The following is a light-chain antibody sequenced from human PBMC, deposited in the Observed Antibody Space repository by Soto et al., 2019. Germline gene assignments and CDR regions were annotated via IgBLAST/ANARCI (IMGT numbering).Light chain of an antibody. CDR2: HAS. Sequence: EVVLTQSPATLSLSPGERATLSCRASQSSGSSLAWYQQKPGQAPRLLIHHASTRAAGIPARFSGSGSGTDFSLTISSLEPEDFAVYYCHQRASWPHTFGPGTKVDI. J-gene: IGKJ3*01. CDR1: QSSGSS. V-gene: IGKV3-11*01. CDR3: HQRASWPHT.